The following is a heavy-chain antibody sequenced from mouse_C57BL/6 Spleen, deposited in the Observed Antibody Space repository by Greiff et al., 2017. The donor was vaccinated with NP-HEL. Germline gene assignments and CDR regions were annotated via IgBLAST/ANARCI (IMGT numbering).Heavy chain of an antibody. Sequence: QVQLQQSGAELVRPGASVTLSCKASGFTFTDYEMHWVKQTPVHGLEWIGAIDPETGGTAYNQKFKGKAILTADKSSSTAYMELRSLTSEDSAVYYCTIGGYDYPFYAMDYWGQGTSVTVSS. CDR1: GFTFTDYE. V-gene: IGHV1-15*01. J-gene: IGHJ4*01. CDR3: TIGGYDYPFYAMDY. CDR2: IDPETGGT. D-gene: IGHD2-4*01.